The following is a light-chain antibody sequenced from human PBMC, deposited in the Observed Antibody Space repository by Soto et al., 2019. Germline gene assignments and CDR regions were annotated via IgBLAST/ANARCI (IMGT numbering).Light chain of an antibody. J-gene: IGKJ1*01. CDR2: AAS. CDR3: QQSYTTPRT. CDR1: QSISSY. V-gene: IGKV1-39*01. Sequence: DIEMTQSPSSLSASVGDRVTITCRASQSISSYLNWYQQKPGNAPNLLIYAASTLQSGVPSRFSAYGSETDFTLTISSLQAEDFATYYCQQSYTTPRTCGQGTKVEVK.